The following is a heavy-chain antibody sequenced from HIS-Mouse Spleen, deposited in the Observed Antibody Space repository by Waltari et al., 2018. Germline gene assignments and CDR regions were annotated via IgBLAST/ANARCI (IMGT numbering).Heavy chain of an antibody. V-gene: IGHV4-39*07. CDR2: IYYSWST. Sequence: QLQLQESGPGLVKPSETLSLTCTVSGGSISSSSYYWGWIRQPPGKGLEWIGSIYYSWSTYYNPSLKSRVTISVDTSKNQFSLKLSSVTAADTAVYYCAREIPYSSSWYDWYFDLWSRGTLVTVSS. CDR3: AREIPYSSSWYDWYFDL. J-gene: IGHJ2*01. D-gene: IGHD6-13*01. CDR1: GGSISSSSYY.